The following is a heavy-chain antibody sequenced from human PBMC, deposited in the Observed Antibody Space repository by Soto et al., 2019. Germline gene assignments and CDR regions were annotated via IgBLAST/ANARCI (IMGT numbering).Heavy chain of an antibody. Sequence: ASVKVSGKASGYTFTSYGISWVRQAPGQGLEWMGWISAYNGNTNYAQKLQGRVTMTTDTSTSTAYMELRSLRSDDTAVYYCARDARTYYYDSSGNFDYWGQGTLVTVSS. J-gene: IGHJ4*02. CDR3: ARDARTYYYDSSGNFDY. CDR1: GYTFTSYG. D-gene: IGHD3-22*01. CDR2: ISAYNGNT. V-gene: IGHV1-18*01.